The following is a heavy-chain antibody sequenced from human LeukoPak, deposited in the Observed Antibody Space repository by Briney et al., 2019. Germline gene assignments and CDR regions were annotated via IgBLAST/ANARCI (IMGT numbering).Heavy chain of an antibody. V-gene: IGHV3-23*01. CDR1: GFTFSSYA. CDR2: ISGSGGST. J-gene: IGHJ6*03. CDR3: AKSGTYSSSTSYYGNYYYYMDV. Sequence: GGSPRLSCAASGFTFSSYAMSWVRQAPGKGLEWVSAISGSGGSTYYADSVKGRFTISRDNSKNTLYLQMNSLRAEDTAVYYCAKSGTYSSSTSYYGNYYYYMDVWGKGTTVTVSS. D-gene: IGHD2-2*01.